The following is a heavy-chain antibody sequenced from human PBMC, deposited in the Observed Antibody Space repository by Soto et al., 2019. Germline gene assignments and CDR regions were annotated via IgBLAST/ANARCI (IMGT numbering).Heavy chain of an antibody. J-gene: IGHJ4*02. D-gene: IGHD3-10*01. Sequence: KPSETLSLTCTVSGGSISSYYWSWIRQPPGKGLEWIGYIYYSGSTNYNPSLKSRVTISVDTSKNQLSLKLSPVTAADTAVYYCARLYYYGSGSYYLDYWGQGTLVTVSS. CDR3: ARLYYYGSGSYYLDY. CDR1: GGSISSYY. CDR2: IYYSGST. V-gene: IGHV4-59*01.